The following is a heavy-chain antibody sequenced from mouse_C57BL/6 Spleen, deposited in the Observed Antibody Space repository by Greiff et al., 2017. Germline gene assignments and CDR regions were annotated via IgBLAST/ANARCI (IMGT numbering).Heavy chain of an antibody. Sequence: VQLQQSGPELVKPGASVKISCKASGYTFTDYYMNWVKQSHGKSLEWIGDINPNNGGTSYNQKFKGKATLTVDKSSSTAYMELRSLTSEDSAVYYWAKGPAYYYGSSYNYAMDYWGQGTSVTVSS. V-gene: IGHV1-26*01. CDR3: AKGPAYYYGSSYNYAMDY. D-gene: IGHD1-1*01. J-gene: IGHJ4*01. CDR2: INPNNGGT. CDR1: GYTFTDYY.